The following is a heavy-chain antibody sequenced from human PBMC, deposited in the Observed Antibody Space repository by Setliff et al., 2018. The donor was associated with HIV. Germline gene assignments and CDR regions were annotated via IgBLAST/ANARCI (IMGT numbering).Heavy chain of an antibody. Sequence: PSETLSLTCTVSGGSISSSSYYWGWIRQPPGKGLEWIGSIYYSGSTYYNPSLKSRVTISVDTSKNQFSLKLSSVTAADTAVYYCARLGYYDSSALPYWGQGTLVTVSS. D-gene: IGHD3-22*01. CDR2: IYYSGST. CDR1: GGSISSSSYY. V-gene: IGHV4-39*01. CDR3: ARLGYYDSSALPY. J-gene: IGHJ4*02.